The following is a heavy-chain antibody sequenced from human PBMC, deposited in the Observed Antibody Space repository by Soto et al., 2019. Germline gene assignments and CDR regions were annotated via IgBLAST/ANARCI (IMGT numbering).Heavy chain of an antibody. CDR2: FSYHGNIQ. CDR3: AKDLALGFWSGNYYFDH. V-gene: IGHV3-30*18. Sequence: PGGSLRLSCAASGFTFKNNGMHWVRQAPGKGLEWVAIFSYHGNIQFYSGSVKGRFTISRDNSNNTLYLEMNSLRPEDTAFYYCAKDLALGFWSGNYYFDHWGQGTLVTVSS. CDR1: GFTFKNNG. J-gene: IGHJ4*02. D-gene: IGHD3-3*01.